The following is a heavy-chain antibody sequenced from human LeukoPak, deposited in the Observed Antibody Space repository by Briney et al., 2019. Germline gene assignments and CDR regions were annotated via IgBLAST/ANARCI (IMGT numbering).Heavy chain of an antibody. J-gene: IGHJ4*02. D-gene: IGHD2-15*01. Sequence: SETLSLTCTVSGGSISSYYWSWIRQPPGKGLEWIGYIYYSGSTNYNPSLKSRVTISVDTSKNQFSLKLSSVTAADTAVYYCARSITAYCSGGSCYPYFDYWGQGPLVTVSS. V-gene: IGHV4-59*01. CDR1: GGSISSYY. CDR2: IYYSGST. CDR3: ARSITAYCSGGSCYPYFDY.